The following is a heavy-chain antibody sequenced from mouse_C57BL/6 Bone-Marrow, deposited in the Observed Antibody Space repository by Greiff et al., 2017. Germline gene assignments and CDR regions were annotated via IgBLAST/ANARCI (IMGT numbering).Heavy chain of an antibody. CDR2: IDPDSGST. D-gene: IGHD1-1*01. V-gene: IGHV1-64*01. J-gene: IGHJ2*01. CDR3: AGGGLVGRGY. CDR1: GYTFTSYW. Sequence: VQLQQPGAELVKPGASVKLSCKASGYTFTSYWMHWVKQRPGQGLEWIGMIDPDSGSTNYNEKFKSKATLTVDKSSSTAYMQLRSLTSEDSAVDYCAGGGLVGRGYWGQGTTLTVSA.